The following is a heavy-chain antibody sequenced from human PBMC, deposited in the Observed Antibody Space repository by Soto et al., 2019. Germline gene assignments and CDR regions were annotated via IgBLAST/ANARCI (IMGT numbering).Heavy chain of an antibody. Sequence: EVQLVESGGGLVQPGGSLRLSCEASGFTFRNYDMHWVRQGTGKGLEWVSGISAAGDPDYADSVEGRFTISRENAQNSFFLQMTSLRVGVTAFYYCATTDRDFYGLDVWGQGTTVIVSS. CDR3: ATTDRDFYGLDV. CDR1: GFTFRNYD. D-gene: IGHD1-1*01. CDR2: ISAAGDP. V-gene: IGHV3-13*05. J-gene: IGHJ6*02.